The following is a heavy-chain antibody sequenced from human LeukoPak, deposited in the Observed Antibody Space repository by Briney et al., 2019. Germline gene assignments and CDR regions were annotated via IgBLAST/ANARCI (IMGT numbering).Heavy chain of an antibody. CDR2: INTSGST. D-gene: IGHD5-18*01. CDR3: ARGGYSWDY. V-gene: IGHV4-61*02. CDR1: GGSISSGSYY. J-gene: IGHJ4*02. Sequence: PSETLSLTCTVSGGSISSGSYYWSWIRQPAGKGLEWIGRINTSGSTNYNPSLKSRVTISVDTSKNQFSLKLSSVTAADTAVYYCARGGYSWDYWGQGTLVTFSS.